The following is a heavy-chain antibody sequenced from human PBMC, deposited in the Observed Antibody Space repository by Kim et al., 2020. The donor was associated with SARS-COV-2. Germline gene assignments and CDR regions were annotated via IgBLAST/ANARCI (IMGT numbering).Heavy chain of an antibody. Sequence: SETLSLTCTVSGESISRDHYFWAWMRQPPGKGLEWIGSLTYSGNTYFNPSLKSRVTISVDTSNNQFSLKLNSVTAGDTAVYYCARPGSTSGWYYFDSWGPGTMVTVSS. CDR1: GESISRDHYF. V-gene: IGHV4-39*01. D-gene: IGHD6-19*01. J-gene: IGHJ4*01. CDR3: ARPGSTSGWYYFDS. CDR2: LTYSGNT.